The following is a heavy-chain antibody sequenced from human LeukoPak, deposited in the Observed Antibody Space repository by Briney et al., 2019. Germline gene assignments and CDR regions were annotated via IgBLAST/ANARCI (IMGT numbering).Heavy chain of an antibody. CDR1: GASINNYY. V-gene: IGHV4-59*01. D-gene: IGHD6-19*01. CDR3: ARGKLHSSGWYPFDY. J-gene: IGHJ4*02. Sequence: SETLSLTCTVSGASINNYYWCWIRQSPGKGLEWMGYIYYTGSTDSSPSLKSRITISVDTSKNQFSLKLNSVTAADTALYYCARGKLHSSGWYPFDYWGPGTLVTVSS. CDR2: IYYTGST.